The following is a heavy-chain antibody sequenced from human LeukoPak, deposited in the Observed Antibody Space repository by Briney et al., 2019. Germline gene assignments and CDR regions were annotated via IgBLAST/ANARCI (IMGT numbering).Heavy chain of an antibody. J-gene: IGHJ4*02. CDR2: IYSGDSDT. V-gene: IGHV5-51*01. Sequence: GGSLEISCKGSGYRFNNYWIAWVRQVPGKGLEWMGIIYSGDSDTRYSPSFQGQVTISADKSIGTAYLQWSSLKASDTAMYHCASSLGYCTGGSCYLDYWGQGTLVTVSS. D-gene: IGHD2-15*01. CDR3: ASSLGYCTGGSCYLDY. CDR1: GYRFNNYW.